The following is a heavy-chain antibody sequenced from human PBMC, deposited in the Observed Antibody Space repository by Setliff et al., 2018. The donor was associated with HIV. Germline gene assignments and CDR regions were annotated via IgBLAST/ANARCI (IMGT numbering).Heavy chain of an antibody. CDR2: IDRDGSET. J-gene: IGHJ6*02. D-gene: IGHD3-10*01. CDR3: ARKFRPGHGVDV. V-gene: IGHV3-7*01. Sequence: PSETLSLTCTVSGDSVSSASYYWSWVRQAPGKGLEWVANIDRDGSETNYVDSVKGRFTIFRDNAKSSMYLQMNSLRAEDTAIYYCARKFRPGHGVDVWGQGTTVTVSS. CDR1: GDSVSSASYY.